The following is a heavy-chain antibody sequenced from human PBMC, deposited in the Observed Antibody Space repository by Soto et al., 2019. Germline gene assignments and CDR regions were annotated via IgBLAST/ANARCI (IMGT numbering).Heavy chain of an antibody. V-gene: IGHV4-61*01. Sequence: QVQLQESGPGLVKPSETLSLTCTVSGGSVSSDSYYWTWIRQPPGKGLEWIGYIYYSGSTDYNPSLKSRVIISVDTSKNQFSLKLTSVTAADTAVYYCARGVVGATMIFDCWGQGTLVTVSS. CDR2: IYYSGST. CDR3: ARGVVGATMIFDC. J-gene: IGHJ4*02. CDR1: GGSVSSDSYY. D-gene: IGHD1-26*01.